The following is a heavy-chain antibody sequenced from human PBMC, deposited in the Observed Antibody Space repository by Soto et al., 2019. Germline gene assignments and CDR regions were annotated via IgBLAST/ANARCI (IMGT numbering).Heavy chain of an antibody. J-gene: IGHJ6*02. V-gene: IGHV1-18*01. CDR3: ASGGYYDSSGSRNYHYYGMDV. CDR1: GYTFSSYG. CDR2: ISPYNDDT. Sequence: QAQLVQSGAEVKKPGASVKVSCKASGYTFSSYGISWVRQAPGQGLEWLGWISPYNDDTNYAQKLQGRVTMTTDTSTRTAYMDLRSLRSDDTAVYYCASGGYYDSSGSRNYHYYGMDVWGQGTTVTVSS. D-gene: IGHD3-22*01.